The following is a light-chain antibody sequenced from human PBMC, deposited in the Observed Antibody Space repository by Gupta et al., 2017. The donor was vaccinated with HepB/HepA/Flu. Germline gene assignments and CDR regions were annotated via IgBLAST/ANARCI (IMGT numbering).Light chain of an antibody. CDR2: GAS. Sequence: EIVMTQSPATLSVSPGERATLSCRASQSVSSNLAWYQQKPSQAPRLLIYGASTRATGIPARFSGSGSGTEFTLTISSRQSEDFAVYYCQQYNNWPWTFGQGTKVEIK. V-gene: IGKV3-15*01. CDR1: QSVSSN. CDR3: QQYNNWPWT. J-gene: IGKJ1*01.